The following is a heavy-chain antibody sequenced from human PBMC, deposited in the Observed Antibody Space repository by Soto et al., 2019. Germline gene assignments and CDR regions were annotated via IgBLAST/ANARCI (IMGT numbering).Heavy chain of an antibody. V-gene: IGHV4-30-4*01. CDR2: MYNSGST. J-gene: IGHJ4*02. CDR3: ARGERLVGDLHFDF. D-gene: IGHD1-26*01. Sequence: QVQLQESGPGLVKPSQTLSLTCTVSGGSISSGDYYWSWIRQPPGKGLEWIGYMYNSGSTYYNPSLKSRVTISADTSKNQFSLKLSSVTAADTAVYYCARGERLVGDLHFDFWGQGNLVTVSS. CDR1: GGSISSGDYY.